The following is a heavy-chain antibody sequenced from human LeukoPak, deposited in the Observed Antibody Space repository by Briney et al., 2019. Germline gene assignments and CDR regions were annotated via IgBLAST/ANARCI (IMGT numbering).Heavy chain of an antibody. CDR3: ARKTGGSGTYKGVFDI. CDR1: GYTFTSYW. J-gene: IGHJ3*02. CDR2: IYTGDSDT. D-gene: IGHD3-10*01. V-gene: IGHV5-51*01. Sequence: GEPLKISRKGSGYTFTSYWIGWGRQMPGKGLEWMGIIYTGDSDTRYSPSFQGQVTMSVDRSIPTAYLQWSSLKASDTAIYYCARKTGGSGTYKGVFDIWGQGTMVTVSS.